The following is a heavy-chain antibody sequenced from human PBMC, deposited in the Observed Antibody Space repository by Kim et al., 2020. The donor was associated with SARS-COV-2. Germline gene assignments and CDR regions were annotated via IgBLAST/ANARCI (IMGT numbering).Heavy chain of an antibody. V-gene: IGHV3-23*01. J-gene: IGHJ4*02. CDR3: AKRVFVSGSYYNQSFDY. D-gene: IGHD3-10*01. Sequence: VRGRFVISKDNSKNILYLQMNSLRAEDTAVYYCAKRVFVSGSYYNQSFDYWGQGTLVIVSS.